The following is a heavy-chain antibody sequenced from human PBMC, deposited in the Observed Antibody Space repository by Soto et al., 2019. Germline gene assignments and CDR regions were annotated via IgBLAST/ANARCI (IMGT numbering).Heavy chain of an antibody. D-gene: IGHD3-10*01. CDR3: ARDWESTVSTWSFGAF. CDR1: GGTFSPYT. CDR2: IIPFLGVT. Sequence: QVQLVQSGAEVKKPGSSVKVSCKASGGTFSPYTVNWVRQAPGQGLEWMGRIIPFLGVTNYAQQFQARVTLTADTSTTTAYLELSGLRFEDTAVYYCARDWESTVSTWSFGAFWGRGTLVTVSS. V-gene: IGHV1-69*08. J-gene: IGHJ4*02.